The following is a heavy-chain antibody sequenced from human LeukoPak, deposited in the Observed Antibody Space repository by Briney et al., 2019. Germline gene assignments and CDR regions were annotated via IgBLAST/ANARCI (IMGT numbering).Heavy chain of an antibody. CDR2: INSNSGVT. CDR1: GYIFLHYF. D-gene: IGHD7-27*01. J-gene: IGHJ4*02. CDR3: ARDLSSTPNWELDY. V-gene: IGHV1-2*06. Sequence: VSVKVSCKASGYIFLHYFIHWVRQARGQGLEWMGRINSNSGVTEYTQKFQGRVTMTRDTSITTVYMELSSLTSDDTAVYYCARDLSSTPNWELDYWGQGTLVTVSS.